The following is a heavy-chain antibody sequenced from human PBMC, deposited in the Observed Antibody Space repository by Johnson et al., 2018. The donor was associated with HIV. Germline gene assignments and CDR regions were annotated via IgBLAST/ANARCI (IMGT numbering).Heavy chain of an antibody. CDR2: IQEDGSQI. D-gene: IGHD1-26*01. J-gene: IGHJ3*02. CDR1: GFTFSSYA. V-gene: IGHV3-7*03. CDR3: SSQLGATGAFDI. Sequence: VQLVESGGGVVQPGRSLRLSCAASGFTFSSYAMHWVRQAPGKGLEWVGNIQEDGSQIHYMDSVKGRFTISRDNDENSLYMQMNSLRAEDTALYYCSSQLGATGAFDIWGQGTMVTVSS.